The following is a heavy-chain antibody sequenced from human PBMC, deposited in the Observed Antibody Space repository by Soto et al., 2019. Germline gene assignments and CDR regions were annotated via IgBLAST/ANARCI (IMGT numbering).Heavy chain of an antibody. D-gene: IGHD4-17*01. J-gene: IGHJ4*02. CDR3: AKSGPHLAVTNYFDY. CDR1: GFTFSSYA. V-gene: IGHV3-23*01. CDR2: IWGSGDTI. Sequence: EVRLLESGGGLVQPGGSLRLSCAASGFTFSSYAMSWVRQAPGKGLEWVSGIWGSGDTIHYADSVKGRFTISRDNSKNTLYLQMNSLRAEDTAIYYCAKSGPHLAVTNYFDYWGQGTLVTVSS.